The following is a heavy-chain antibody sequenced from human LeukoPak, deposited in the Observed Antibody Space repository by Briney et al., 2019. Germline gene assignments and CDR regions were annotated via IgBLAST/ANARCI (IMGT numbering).Heavy chain of an antibody. Sequence: GGSLRLSCAASGFTFSSYGMHWVRQAPGKGLEWVAVISYDGSNKYYADSVKGRFTISRDNSKNTLYLQMNSLRAEDTAVYYCARDVSWLFDYWGQGTLVTVSS. J-gene: IGHJ4*02. CDR1: GFTFSSYG. V-gene: IGHV3-30*03. CDR3: ARDVSWLFDY. D-gene: IGHD6-13*01. CDR2: ISYDGSNK.